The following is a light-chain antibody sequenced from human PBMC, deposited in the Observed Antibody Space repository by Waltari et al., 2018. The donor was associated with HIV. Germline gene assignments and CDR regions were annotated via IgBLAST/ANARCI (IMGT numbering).Light chain of an antibody. J-gene: IGKJ5*01. Sequence: DIVLTQSPDSLAVSLGERATIYCRSSPSIYYTPTSKNHLARYQRKPGQPPKLLICWASTRESGAPDRVRGSGSGTDVTLSISSLQADDVALYDCQQNYTTPITVGPGTRLEIK. CDR3: QQNYTTPIT. CDR2: WAS. V-gene: IGKV4-1*01. CDR1: PSIYYTPTSKNH.